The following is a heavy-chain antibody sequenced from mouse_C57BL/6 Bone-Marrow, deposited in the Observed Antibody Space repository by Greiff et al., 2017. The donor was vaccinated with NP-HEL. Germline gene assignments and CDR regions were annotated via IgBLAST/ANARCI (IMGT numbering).Heavy chain of an antibody. CDR2: ISSGSSTI. CDR1: GFTFSDYG. J-gene: IGHJ4*01. V-gene: IGHV5-17*01. Sequence: EVMLVESGGGLVKPGGSLKLSCAASGFTFSDYGMHWVRQAPEKGLEWVAYISSGSSTIYYADTVKGRFTISRDNAKNTLFLQMTSLRSEDTAMYYCARNTTVVPYAMGYWGQGASVTCSS. CDR3: ARNTTVVPYAMGY. D-gene: IGHD1-1*01.